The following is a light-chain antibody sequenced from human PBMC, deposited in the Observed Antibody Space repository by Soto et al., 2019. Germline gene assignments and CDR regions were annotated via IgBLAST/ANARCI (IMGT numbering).Light chain of an antibody. CDR3: QRYGSSPPT. Sequence: EIVLTQSPGTLSLSPGERATLSCRASQSVSSSYLAWYQQKPGQAPRLLIYGASSRATGIPDRFSGSGSGTDFTLTISILEPEDFAVYYCQRYGSSPPTFGQGTKLEIK. CDR1: QSVSSSY. V-gene: IGKV3-20*01. CDR2: GAS. J-gene: IGKJ2*01.